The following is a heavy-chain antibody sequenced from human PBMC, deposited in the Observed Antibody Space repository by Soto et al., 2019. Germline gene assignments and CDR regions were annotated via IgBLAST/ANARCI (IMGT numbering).Heavy chain of an antibody. V-gene: IGHV3-23*01. D-gene: IGHD2-8*01. Sequence: EVQLLESGGGLVQPGGSLRLSCAASGFTFSSYAMSWVRQAPGKGLEWVSAISGSGGSTYYADSVKGRFTSSRDNSKNTLYLQMNSLRAEDTAVYYCAKPNIVLMVYALCDYWGQGTLVTVSS. CDR3: AKPNIVLMVYALCDY. CDR1: GFTFSSYA. CDR2: ISGSGGST. J-gene: IGHJ4*02.